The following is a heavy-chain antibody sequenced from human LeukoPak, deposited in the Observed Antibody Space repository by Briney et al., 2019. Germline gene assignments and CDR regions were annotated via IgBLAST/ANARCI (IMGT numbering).Heavy chain of an antibody. V-gene: IGHV3-9*01. D-gene: IGHD3-22*01. J-gene: IGHJ4*02. CDR1: GFTFDDYA. Sequence: GGSLRLSCAASGFTFDDYAMHWVRQAPGKGLEWVSGISWNSGSIGYADSVKGRFTISRDNAKNSLYLQMNSLRAKDTALYYCAKDRWALYDSSGYTDYWGQGTLVTVSS. CDR3: AKDRWALYDSSGYTDY. CDR2: ISWNSGSI.